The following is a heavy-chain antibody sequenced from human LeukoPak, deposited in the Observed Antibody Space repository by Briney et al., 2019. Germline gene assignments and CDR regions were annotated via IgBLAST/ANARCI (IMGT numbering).Heavy chain of an antibody. CDR1: GFTFSSYS. CDR2: ISSSSSTI. CDR3: ARGEYYYDSSGYYRE. V-gene: IGHV3-48*01. J-gene: IGHJ4*02. D-gene: IGHD3-22*01. Sequence: PGGSLRLSCAASGFTFSSYSMNWVRQAPGKGLEWVSYISSSSSTIYYADSVKGRFTISRDNAKNSLYLQMNSLRAEDTAVYYCARGEYYYDSSGYYREWGQGTLVTVSS.